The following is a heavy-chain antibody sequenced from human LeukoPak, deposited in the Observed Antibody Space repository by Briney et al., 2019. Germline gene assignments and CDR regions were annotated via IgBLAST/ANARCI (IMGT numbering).Heavy chain of an antibody. Sequence: GGSLRLSCAASGFTLSSCSMNWVRQAPGKGLEWVSYIRKSGDIKYYAESVEGRFTISRDTVKNSLYLQMNSLRVEDTAVYYCARMYSSGWYDYWGQGTLVTVSS. CDR1: GFTLSSCS. CDR3: ARMYSSGWYDY. CDR2: IRKSGDIK. D-gene: IGHD6-19*01. J-gene: IGHJ4*02. V-gene: IGHV3-48*01.